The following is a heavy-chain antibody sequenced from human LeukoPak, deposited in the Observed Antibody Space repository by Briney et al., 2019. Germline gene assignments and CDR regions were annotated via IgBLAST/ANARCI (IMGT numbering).Heavy chain of an antibody. CDR2: INHSGST. CDR1: GGSFSGYY. Sequence: SETLSLTCAVYGGSFSGYYWSWLRQPPGKGLEWIGEINHSGSTNYNPSLKSRVTISVDTSKNQFSLKLSSVTAADTAVYYCASEPTGYSYGYVYWGQGTLVTVSS. V-gene: IGHV4-34*01. CDR3: ASEPTGYSYGYVY. J-gene: IGHJ4*02. D-gene: IGHD5-18*01.